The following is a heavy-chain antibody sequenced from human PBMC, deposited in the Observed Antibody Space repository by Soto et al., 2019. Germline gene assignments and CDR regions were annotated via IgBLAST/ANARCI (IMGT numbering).Heavy chain of an antibody. CDR1: GFTFHGPP. CDR3: ARPRSSAWSDTYFVY. Sequence: GGAPRLSRFVFGFTFHGPPIGWGPPAPGKGLEWVGRIRDKPMGYTTEYAASVKGRFTISRDDSKNSLFLQLNSLKTEDTAVYYCARPRSSAWSDTYFVYWGQGALVTVSS. V-gene: IGHV3-72*01. CDR2: IRDKPMGYTT. D-gene: IGHD6-19*01. J-gene: IGHJ4*02.